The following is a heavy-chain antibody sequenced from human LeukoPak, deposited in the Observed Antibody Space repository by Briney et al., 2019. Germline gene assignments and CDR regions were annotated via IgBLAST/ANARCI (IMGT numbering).Heavy chain of an antibody. CDR3: ARGSSVFVTRGPLFHL. CDR2: INPQSGGT. J-gene: IGHJ2*01. Sequence: ASVTVSCKAAGDTFIDYYIHWVRQAPGQGFEWMGYINPQSGGTTFARKLQGRVTLTRDTAIHTGYMELTSLRSDDTAVYYCARGSSVFVTRGPLFHLWGRGTLVTVSS. CDR1: GDTFIDYY. D-gene: IGHD3-10*01. V-gene: IGHV1-2*02.